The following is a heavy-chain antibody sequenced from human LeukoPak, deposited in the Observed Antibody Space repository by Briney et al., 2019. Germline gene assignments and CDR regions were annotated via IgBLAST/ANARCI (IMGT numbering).Heavy chain of an antibody. Sequence: PSETLSLTCTVSGGSSNNYYWSWIRQSAGKGLEWIGRIYTSGSTNYNPSLKSRVSMSVDTSKNQFSLKLSSVTAADTAVYYCARHGNCSSTSCYIYYYYYMDVWGKGTTVTVSS. D-gene: IGHD2-2*02. J-gene: IGHJ6*03. CDR2: IYTSGST. CDR1: GGSSNNYY. CDR3: ARHGNCSSTSCYIYYYYYMDV. V-gene: IGHV4-4*07.